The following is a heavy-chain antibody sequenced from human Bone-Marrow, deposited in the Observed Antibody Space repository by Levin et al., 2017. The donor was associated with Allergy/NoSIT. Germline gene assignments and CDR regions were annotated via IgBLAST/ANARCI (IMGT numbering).Heavy chain of an antibody. CDR1: GGSFSGYY. D-gene: IGHD6-19*01. Sequence: SETLSLTCAVYGGSFSGYYWSWIRQPPGKGLEWIGEINHSGSTNYNPSLKSRVTISVDTSKNQFSLKLSSVTAADTAVYYCARVRQRQWLVRPYFDYWGQGTLVTVSS. V-gene: IGHV4-34*01. CDR3: ARVRQRQWLVRPYFDY. CDR2: INHSGST. J-gene: IGHJ4*02.